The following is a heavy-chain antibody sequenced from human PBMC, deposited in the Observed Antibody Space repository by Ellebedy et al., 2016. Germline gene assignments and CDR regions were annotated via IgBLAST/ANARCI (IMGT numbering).Heavy chain of an antibody. Sequence: GESLKISXAASGFTFSSYAMSWVRQAPGKGLEWVSAISGSGGSTYYADSVKGRFTISRDNSKNTLYLQMNSLRAEDTAVYYCAKFAHSSWYARDWFDPWGQGTLVTVSS. CDR3: AKFAHSSWYARDWFDP. D-gene: IGHD6-13*01. J-gene: IGHJ5*02. V-gene: IGHV3-23*01. CDR2: ISGSGGST. CDR1: GFTFSSYA.